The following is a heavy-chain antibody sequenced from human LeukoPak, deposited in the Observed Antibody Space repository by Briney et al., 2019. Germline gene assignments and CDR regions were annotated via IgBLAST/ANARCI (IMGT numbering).Heavy chain of an antibody. CDR2: ISDRGSRT. CDR3: AKRGVVIRVILVGFHKEAYYFDS. J-gene: IGHJ4*02. Sequence: AGSLRLSCAVSGITLSNYGMSWVRQAPGKGLEWVACISDRGSRTNYRDSVKGRFTISTDHPKNTLYLQMNSLRAEDTAVYFCAKRGVVIRVILVGFHKEAYYFDSWGQGALVTVSS. CDR1: GITLSNYG. D-gene: IGHD3-22*01. V-gene: IGHV3-23*01.